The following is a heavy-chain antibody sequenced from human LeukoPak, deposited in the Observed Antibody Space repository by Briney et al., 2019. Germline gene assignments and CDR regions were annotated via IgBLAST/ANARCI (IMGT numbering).Heavy chain of an antibody. Sequence: PGGSLRLSCAASGFTFSSYGFHWVRQAPGKGLEWVALISYDGSNNHYADSVKGRFAISRDNSKNTLYLQMSSLRAEDTAVYYCAKDGATWRDPGAPWGQGTLVTVSS. D-gene: IGHD7-27*01. CDR2: ISYDGSNN. CDR3: AKDGATWRDPGAP. V-gene: IGHV3-30*18. CDR1: GFTFSSYG. J-gene: IGHJ5*02.